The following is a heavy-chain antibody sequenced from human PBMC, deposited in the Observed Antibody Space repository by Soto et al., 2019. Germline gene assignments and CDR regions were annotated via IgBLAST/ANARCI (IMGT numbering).Heavy chain of an antibody. CDR2: VYRTGST. D-gene: IGHD6-19*01. Sequence: SETLSLTCAVSGGSISTSNWWSWVRQPPRKGLEWIGEVYRTGSTNYNPSLESRLTISVDKSKNQFSLKLTSVTAADAAVYYCARVSLEQWLIRSGKNYFDFWGQGTLVTVSS. J-gene: IGHJ4*02. V-gene: IGHV4-4*02. CDR3: ARVSLEQWLIRSGKNYFDF. CDR1: GGSISTSNW.